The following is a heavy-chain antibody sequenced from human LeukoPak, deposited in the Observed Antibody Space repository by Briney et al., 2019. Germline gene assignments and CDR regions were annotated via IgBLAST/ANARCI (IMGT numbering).Heavy chain of an antibody. CDR3: ATGGRYYDSSGYSLDPFYI. CDR1: GYTLTELS. Sequence: AXVKVSCKVSGYTLTELSMHWVRQAPGKGLEWMGGFDPEDGETIYAQKFQGRVTMTEDTSTDTAYMEMSSLRSEDTAVYYCATGGRYYDSSGYSLDPFYIWGPGKMVTVSS. V-gene: IGHV1-24*01. CDR2: FDPEDGET. D-gene: IGHD3-22*01. J-gene: IGHJ3*02.